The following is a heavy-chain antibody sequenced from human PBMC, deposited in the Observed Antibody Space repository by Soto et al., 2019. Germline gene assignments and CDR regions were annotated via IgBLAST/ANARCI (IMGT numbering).Heavy chain of an antibody. Sequence: GGSLRLSCAASGFTVSSNYMSWVRQAPGKGLEWVSVIYSGGSTYYADSVKGRFTISRDNAKNSLYLQMNSLRAEDTAVYYCARDPGDGPYYYYGMDVWGQGTTVTVSS. CDR3: ARDPGDGPYYYYGMDV. V-gene: IGHV3-53*01. CDR2: IYSGGST. J-gene: IGHJ6*02. CDR1: GFTVSSNY. D-gene: IGHD2-21*01.